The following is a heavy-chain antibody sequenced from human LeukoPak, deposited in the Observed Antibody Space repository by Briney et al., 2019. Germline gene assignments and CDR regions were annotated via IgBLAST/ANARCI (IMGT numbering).Heavy chain of an antibody. CDR3: ATLPCSSTSCYVGLVRFDP. CDR1: GGSISNSSYY. J-gene: IGHJ5*02. Sequence: SETLSLTCTVSGGSISNSSYYWGWIRQPPGKGLEWIVSIYYSGSTYYNPSLKSRVTISVDTARNQFSLKLSSVTAADTAVYYCATLPCSSTSCYVGLVRFDPWGQGTLVTVSS. D-gene: IGHD2-2*01. CDR2: IYYSGST. V-gene: IGHV4-39*01.